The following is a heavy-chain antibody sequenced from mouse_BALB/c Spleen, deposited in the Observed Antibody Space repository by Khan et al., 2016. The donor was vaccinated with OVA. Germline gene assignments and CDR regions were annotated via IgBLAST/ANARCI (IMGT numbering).Heavy chain of an antibody. Sequence: EVELVESGGGLVKPGGSLKLSCEVSGFAFNSYDMSWVRQTPEKRLEWVATISSTGTYTYYPDSVKGRFTISRDTARNTLYLQMSSLRSEDTALYYWTRQSYYGNPWFTYWGQGTLVTVSA. V-gene: IGHV5-9*02. J-gene: IGHJ3*01. CDR1: GFAFNSYD. CDR3: TRQSYYGNPWFTY. CDR2: ISSTGTYT. D-gene: IGHD2-10*01.